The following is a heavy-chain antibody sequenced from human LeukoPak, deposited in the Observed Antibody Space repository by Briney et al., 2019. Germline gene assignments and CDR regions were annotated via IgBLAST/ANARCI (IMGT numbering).Heavy chain of an antibody. CDR2: ISGSGGNT. V-gene: IGHV3-23*01. Sequence: GGSLRLSCAASGFTFSSYAMSWVRQAPGKGLEWVSVISGSGGNTYYADSVKGRFTISRDNSKNTLYLQLSSLRAEDTAVYYCAKDLYGDYDLDCWGQGTLVTVSS. D-gene: IGHD4-17*01. CDR3: AKDLYGDYDLDC. CDR1: GFTFSSYA. J-gene: IGHJ4*02.